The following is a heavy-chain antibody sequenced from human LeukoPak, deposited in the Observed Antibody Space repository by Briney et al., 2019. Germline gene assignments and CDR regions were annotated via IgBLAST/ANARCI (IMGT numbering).Heavy chain of an antibody. CDR1: GFTFSSYS. CDR3: ACLVGATQDV. J-gene: IGHJ6*04. CDR2: ISSTSTYI. Sequence: GGSLRLSCAASGFTFSSYSMNWVRQAPGKGLEWVSSISSTSTYIYYADSVKGRFTISRDNAKNSLYLQMNSLRAEDTAAYYCACLVGATQDVWGKGTTVIVSS. V-gene: IGHV3-21*01. D-gene: IGHD1-26*01.